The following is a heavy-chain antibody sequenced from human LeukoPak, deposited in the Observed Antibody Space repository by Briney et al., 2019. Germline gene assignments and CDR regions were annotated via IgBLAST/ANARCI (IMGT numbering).Heavy chain of an antibody. D-gene: IGHD6-6*01. Sequence: SSETLSLTCTVSGGSISSGGYYWSWIRQPPGKGLEWIGYIYYSGSTYYNPSLKSRVTISVDTSKNQFSLKLSSVTAADTAVYYCARADAGQLVLNWGQGTLVTVSS. J-gene: IGHJ4*02. V-gene: IGHV4-30-4*01. CDR3: ARADAGQLVLN. CDR1: GGSISSGGYY. CDR2: IYYSGST.